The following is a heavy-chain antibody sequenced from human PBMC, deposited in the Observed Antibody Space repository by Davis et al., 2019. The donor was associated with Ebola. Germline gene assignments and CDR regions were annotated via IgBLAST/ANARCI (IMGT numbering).Heavy chain of an antibody. Sequence: AASVKVSCKASGYAFTTYGISWVRQPPALPLLSFLSLSAYNLKTKYAQKFQGRVTMTRDTSTSTVYMELSSLRSEDTAVYYCARDDLDRTTAFDYWGQGTLVTVSS. V-gene: IGHV1-18*01. CDR3: ARDDLDRTTAFDY. D-gene: IGHD4-17*01. CDR2: LSAYNLKT. CDR1: GYAFTTYG. J-gene: IGHJ4*02.